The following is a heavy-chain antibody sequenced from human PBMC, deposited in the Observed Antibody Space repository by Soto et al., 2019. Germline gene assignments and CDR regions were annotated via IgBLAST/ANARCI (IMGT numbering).Heavy chain of an antibody. CDR2: IYYSGST. V-gene: IGHV4-31*03. CDR1: GGSISSGGYY. CDR3: ARGDTMVRGVNIYYFDY. J-gene: IGHJ4*02. D-gene: IGHD3-10*01. Sequence: QVQLQESGPGLVKPSQTLSLTCTVSGGSISSGGYYWSWIRQHPGKGLEWIGYIYYSGSTYYNPSLKSRVTISVDTSKNQFSLKLSSVTAADTAVYYCARGDTMVRGVNIYYFDYWGQGTLVTVSS.